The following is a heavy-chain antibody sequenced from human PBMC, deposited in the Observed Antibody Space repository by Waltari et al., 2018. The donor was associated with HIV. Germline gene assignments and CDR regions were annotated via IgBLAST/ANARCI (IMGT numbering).Heavy chain of an antibody. V-gene: IGHV4-31*03. J-gene: IGHJ5*02. CDR3: ARDGKSSYYYDSSPNWFDP. Sequence: QVQLQESGPGLVKPSQTLSLTCTVSGGSISRGGYYWSWIRQHPGKGLEWIGFIYYSGSTYYNPSLKSRVTISVDTSKNQFSLKLSSVTAADTAVYYCARDGKSSYYYDSSPNWFDPWGQGTLVAVSS. D-gene: IGHD3-22*01. CDR1: GGSISRGGYY. CDR2: IYYSGST.